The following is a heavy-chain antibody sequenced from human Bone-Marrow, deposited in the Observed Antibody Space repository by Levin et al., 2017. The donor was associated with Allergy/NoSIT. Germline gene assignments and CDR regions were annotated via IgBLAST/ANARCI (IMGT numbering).Heavy chain of an antibody. Sequence: SETLSLTCAVSGGSISSSNWWSWVRQPPGKGLEWIGEIYHSGSTNYNPSLKSRVTISVDKSKNQFSLKLSSVTAADTAVYYCARIGRYSSSSYGMDVWGQGTTVTVSS. CDR2: IYHSGST. D-gene: IGHD6-13*01. CDR3: ARIGRYSSSSYGMDV. V-gene: IGHV4-4*02. J-gene: IGHJ6*02. CDR1: GGSISSSNW.